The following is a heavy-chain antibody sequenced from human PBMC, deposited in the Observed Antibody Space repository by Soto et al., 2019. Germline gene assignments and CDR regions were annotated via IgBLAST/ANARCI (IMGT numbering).Heavy chain of an antibody. J-gene: IGHJ4*02. CDR3: AHRPPPGSTDNGYYFDY. CDR2: IYWNDDK. V-gene: IGHV2-5*01. Sequence: QITLKESGTTLVKPTQTLTLTCTFSGFSLSTSGVGVGWIRQPPGKALEWLALIYWNDDKRYSPSLKSRLTITKDTSKNKVVLTMTNMDPVDTATYYCAHRPPPGSTDNGYYFDYWGQGTLVTVSS. D-gene: IGHD3-10*01. CDR1: GFSLSTSGVG.